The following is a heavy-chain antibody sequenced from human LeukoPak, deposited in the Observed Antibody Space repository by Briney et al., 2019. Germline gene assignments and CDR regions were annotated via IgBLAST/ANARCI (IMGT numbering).Heavy chain of an antibody. CDR2: INHSGST. CDR1: GGSFSGYY. J-gene: IGHJ6*02. CDR3: ARMTTVTTSYYYGMDV. Sequence: SETLSLTCAVYGGSFSGYYWSWIRQPPGKGLEWIGEINHSGSTNYNPSPKSRVTISVDTSKNQFSLKLSSVTAADTAVYYCARMTTVTTSYYYGMDVWGQGTTVTVSS. D-gene: IGHD4-17*01. V-gene: IGHV4-34*01.